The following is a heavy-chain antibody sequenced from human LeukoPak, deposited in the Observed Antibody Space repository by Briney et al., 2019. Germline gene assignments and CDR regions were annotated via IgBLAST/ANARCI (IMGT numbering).Heavy chain of an antibody. CDR3: ASAADCSSTSCPPDY. D-gene: IGHD2-2*01. V-gene: IGHV4-34*01. CDR1: GGSFSGYY. Sequence: PSETLSLTCAVYGGSFSGYYWSWIRQPPGKGLEWIGEINHSGSTNYNPSLKSRVTISVDTSKNQFPLKLSSVTAADTAVYYCASAADCSSTSCPPDYWGQGTLVTVSS. J-gene: IGHJ4*02. CDR2: INHSGST.